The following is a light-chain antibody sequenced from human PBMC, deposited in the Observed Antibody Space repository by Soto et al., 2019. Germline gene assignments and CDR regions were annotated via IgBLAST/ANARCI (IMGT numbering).Light chain of an antibody. J-gene: IGLJ2*01. CDR3: STSSSSSTLSVL. Sequence: QSALTQPASVSGSPGQSITISCTGTSSDVGDYNYVSWYQQHPGKAPKLMIYDVSNRPSGVSIRFSGSKSGNTASLTISGLQADDEADDYCSTSSSSSTLSVLFGGGTKLTVL. V-gene: IGLV2-14*01. CDR1: SSDVGDYNY. CDR2: DVS.